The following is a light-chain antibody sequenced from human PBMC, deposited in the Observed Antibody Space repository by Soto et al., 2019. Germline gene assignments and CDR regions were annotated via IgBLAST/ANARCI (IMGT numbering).Light chain of an antibody. Sequence: DVVMTQSPLSLPVTLGQPASISCRSSQSLLHSDGNTYLNWFHQRPGQSPRRLIYKVSNWDSGAPDRVLSSGRAADLTLNISAGEAEDVVVYSSMQATHLPPTFGEGTRLEFK. CDR1: QSLLHSDGNTY. V-gene: IGKV2-30*02. J-gene: IGKJ5*01. CDR2: KVS. CDR3: MQATHLPPT.